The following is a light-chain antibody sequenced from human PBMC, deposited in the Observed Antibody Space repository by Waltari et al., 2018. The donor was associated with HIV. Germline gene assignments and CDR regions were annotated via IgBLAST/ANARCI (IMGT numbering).Light chain of an antibody. CDR3: QAWGTSTSGV. J-gene: IGLJ2*01. CDR2: QDN. CDR1: ELGDQY. Sequence: YEVTQPPSVAVSPGQTASITCSGYELGDQYTCWYQQRPGQSPLLIIYQDNKRPSGIPERFSASNSGHTATLTISGTLPMDEADYYCQAWGTSTSGVFGRGTKLTVL. V-gene: IGLV3-1*01.